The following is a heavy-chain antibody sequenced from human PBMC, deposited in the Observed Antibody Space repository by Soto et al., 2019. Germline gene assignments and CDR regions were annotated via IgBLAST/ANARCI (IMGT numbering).Heavy chain of an antibody. CDR1: CGSIRRGGYY. CDR3: ARGPHCSSTSCYVTSRDNWFDP. J-gene: IGHJ5*02. V-gene: IGHV4-31*03. Sequence: TLSLTCTVSCGSIRRGGYYWSWIRQHPGKSLEWIGYIYYSGSTYYNPSLKSRVTISVDTSKNQFSLKLSSVTAADTAVYYCARGPHCSSTSCYVTSRDNWFDPWGQGTLVTVSS. CDR2: IYYSGST. D-gene: IGHD2-2*01.